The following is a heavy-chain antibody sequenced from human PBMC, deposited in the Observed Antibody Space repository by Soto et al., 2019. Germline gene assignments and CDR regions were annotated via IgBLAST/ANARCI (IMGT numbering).Heavy chain of an antibody. CDR3: ARDPLPHIYCIRTSCYWLPRFDP. D-gene: IGHD2-2*01. Sequence: QVQLVESGGGVVQPGRSLRLSCAASGFTFSSYAMHWVRQAPGKGLEWVAVISYDGSNKYYADSVKGRFTISRDNSKNTLYLQLNSLRAEDTAVHYCARDPLPHIYCIRTSCYWLPRFDPWGQGTLVTVSS. CDR2: ISYDGSNK. V-gene: IGHV3-30-3*01. CDR1: GFTFSSYA. J-gene: IGHJ5*02.